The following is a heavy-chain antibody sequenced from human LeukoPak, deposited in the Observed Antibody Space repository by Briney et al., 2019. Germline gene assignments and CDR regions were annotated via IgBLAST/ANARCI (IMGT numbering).Heavy chain of an antibody. CDR1: GFTFTTFSRSW. CDR2: IKEDGSQK. V-gene: IGHV3-7*01. J-gene: IGHJ5*02. CDR3: ARLHDYGELRVWFDP. D-gene: IGHD4-17*01. Sequence: GGSLRLSCAASGFTFTTFSRSWMSWVRQAPGKGLEWVANIKEDGSQKHYVDSVKGRFTISRDNARNSLYLQMNSLRAEDTAVYGCARLHDYGELRVWFDPWGQGTLVTVSS.